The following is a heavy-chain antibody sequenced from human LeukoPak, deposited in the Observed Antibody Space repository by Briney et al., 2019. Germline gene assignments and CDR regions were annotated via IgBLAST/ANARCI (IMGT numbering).Heavy chain of an antibody. CDR2: INPNSGGT. D-gene: IGHD4-11*01. CDR3: ARVQGAYYYYMDV. Sequence: ASVKVSCKASGYTFTGYYMHWVRQAPGQGLEWMGWINPNSGGTNYAQKFQGRVTMTRDTSISTAYMELSRLRSDDTAVYYCARVQGAYYYYMDVWGKGTTVTVSS. V-gene: IGHV1-2*02. CDR1: GYTFTGYY. J-gene: IGHJ6*03.